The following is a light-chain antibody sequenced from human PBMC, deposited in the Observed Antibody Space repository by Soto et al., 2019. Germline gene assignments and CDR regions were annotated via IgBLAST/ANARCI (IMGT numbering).Light chain of an antibody. J-gene: IGKJ3*01. V-gene: IGKV3-11*01. CDR1: QSVGSS. CDR3: QQRSNWPPEVT. CDR2: DAS. Sequence: EIVLTQSPDTLSLSPGERATLSCRASQSVGSSLAWYQQKPGQAPRLLSYDASNRATGIPARFSGSGSGTAVTLTVSSLAPDDFAVYYCQQRSNWPPEVTFGPGTKVDIK.